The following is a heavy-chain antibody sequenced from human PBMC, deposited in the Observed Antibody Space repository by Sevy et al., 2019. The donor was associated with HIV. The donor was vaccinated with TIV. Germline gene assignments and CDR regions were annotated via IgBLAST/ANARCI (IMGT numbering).Heavy chain of an antibody. V-gene: IGHV4-4*02. CDR1: GGSIRSSHW. J-gene: IGHJ6*02. D-gene: IGHD3-10*01. Sequence: SETLSLTCAVSGGSIRSSHWWSWVRQSPGKGLECIGEIYYSGSRNYNPSLKSRLTISVDTSNNLFSLRLSSVTAADTAVYYCAREEYFYGSGTYGYGMDVWGQGTTVTVSS. CDR3: AREEYFYGSGTYGYGMDV. CDR2: IYYSGSR.